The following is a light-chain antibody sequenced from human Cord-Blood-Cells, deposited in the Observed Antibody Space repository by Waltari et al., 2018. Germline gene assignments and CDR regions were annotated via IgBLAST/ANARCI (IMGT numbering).Light chain of an antibody. CDR3: QQYYSTPYT. V-gene: IGKV4-1*01. CDR1: QSVLYRSNNKNY. CDR2: WAS. J-gene: IGKJ2*01. Sequence: DIVMTQSLDSLAVSLGERATINCKSSQSVLYRSNNKNYLAWYQQKPGQPPKLLIYWASTRESGVPDRFSGSGSGTDFTLTISSLQAEDVAVYYCQQYYSTPYTFDQGTKLEIK.